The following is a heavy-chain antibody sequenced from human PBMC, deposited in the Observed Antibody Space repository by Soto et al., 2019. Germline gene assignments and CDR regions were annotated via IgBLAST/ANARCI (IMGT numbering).Heavy chain of an antibody. CDR3: VRFGGAAAGPGDP. CDR1: EFTFSSYE. J-gene: IGHJ5*02. Sequence: GGSLRLSCVASEFTFSSYEMNWVRQAPGKGLEWVSYISTSGTTIYYTDSVKGRFTISRDNAKKSLYLQMNSLRAEDTAVYYCVRFGGAAAGPGDPWGQGTLVTVSS. V-gene: IGHV3-48*03. D-gene: IGHD6-13*01. CDR2: ISTSGTTI.